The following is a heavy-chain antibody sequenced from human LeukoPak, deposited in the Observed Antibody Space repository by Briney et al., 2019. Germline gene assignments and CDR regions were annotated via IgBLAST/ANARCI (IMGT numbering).Heavy chain of an antibody. CDR2: IKSKTEGETI. J-gene: IGHJ3*02. D-gene: IGHD1-20*01. V-gene: IGHV3-15*01. Sequence: GGSLRLSCAASGFTFSNTWMSWVRQAPGKGLEWVARIKSKTEGETIDYSAPVKGRFTISRDDSKNTLYLQMNTLETEDTAVYYCITDHNDNWNPPGDIWGQGTMVTVSS. CDR1: GFTFSNTW. CDR3: ITDHNDNWNPPGDI.